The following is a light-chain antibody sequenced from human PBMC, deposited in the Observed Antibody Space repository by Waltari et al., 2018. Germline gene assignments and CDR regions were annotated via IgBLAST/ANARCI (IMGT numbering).Light chain of an antibody. CDR2: WAS. CDR1: QSVSYSSNNKNY. Sequence: DIVMTQSPDSLAVSLGERATTNCKSSQSVSYSSNNKNYLAWYQQKPGQPPKLLIYWASTRESGVPDRFSGSGSGTDFTLTINSLQAEDVAVYYCQQYYSIPRTFGQGTKVEIK. V-gene: IGKV4-1*01. CDR3: QQYYSIPRT. J-gene: IGKJ1*01.